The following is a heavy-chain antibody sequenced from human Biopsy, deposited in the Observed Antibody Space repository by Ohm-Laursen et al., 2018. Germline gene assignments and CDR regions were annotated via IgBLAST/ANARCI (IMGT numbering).Heavy chain of an antibody. J-gene: IGHJ4*02. V-gene: IGHV4-59*01. CDR1: GVSISIYY. CDR3: ARARIKTSGVLIPETYYFDS. D-gene: IGHD3-3*01. Sequence: GTLSLTCHVSGVSISIYYWSWIRQPPGKGLEWIGNCYYSGSTNYNPSLKSRITMSLDRSKSQVSLRMNSVTAADTAVYYCARARIKTSGVLIPETYYFDSWGQGTLVTVSS. CDR2: CYYSGST.